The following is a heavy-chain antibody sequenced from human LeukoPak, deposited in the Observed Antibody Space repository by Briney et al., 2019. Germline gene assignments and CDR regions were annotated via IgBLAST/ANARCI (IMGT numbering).Heavy chain of an antibody. J-gene: IGHJ4*02. V-gene: IGHV4-38-2*01. Sequence: SETQSLTCAVSGYSISSGYYWGWIRQPPGKGLEWIGSIYHSGSTYYNPSLKSRVTISVDTSKNQFSLKLSSVTAADTAVYYCARLSYDYVWGSYRYDAYFDYWGQGTLVTVSS. D-gene: IGHD3-16*02. CDR2: IYHSGST. CDR3: ARLSYDYVWGSYRYDAYFDY. CDR1: GYSISSGYY.